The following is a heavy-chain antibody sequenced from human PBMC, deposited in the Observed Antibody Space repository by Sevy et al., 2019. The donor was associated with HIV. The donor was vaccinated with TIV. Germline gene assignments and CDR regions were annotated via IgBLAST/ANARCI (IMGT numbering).Heavy chain of an antibody. V-gene: IGHV3-30*04. CDR3: ATEGYYYDSHSADWFDP. D-gene: IGHD3-22*01. CDR1: GFNISPYA. J-gene: IGHJ5*02. Sequence: GGSLRLSCSASGFNISPYALHWVRQTPGKGLQWLAVISKDGTNKDYADFVKGRFSLSRDNSKNTLYLQMSNLRPEDTAVYYCATEGYYYDSHSADWFDPWCQGTLVTVSS. CDR2: ISKDGTNK.